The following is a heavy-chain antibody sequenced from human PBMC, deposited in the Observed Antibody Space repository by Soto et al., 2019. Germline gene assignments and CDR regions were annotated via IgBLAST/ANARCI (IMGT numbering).Heavy chain of an antibody. CDR3: AKVGTIFAAADYGMDV. V-gene: IGHV3-30*18. J-gene: IGHJ6*02. D-gene: IGHD3-3*01. Sequence: AGGSLRLSCAASGFTFSSYGMHWVRQAPGKGLEWVAVISYDGSNKYYADSVKGRFTISRDNSKNTLYLQMNSLRAEDTAVYYCAKVGTIFAAADYGMDVWGQGTTVTVSS. CDR1: GFTFSSYG. CDR2: ISYDGSNK.